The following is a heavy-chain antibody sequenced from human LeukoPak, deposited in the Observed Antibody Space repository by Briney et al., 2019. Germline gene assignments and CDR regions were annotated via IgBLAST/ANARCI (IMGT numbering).Heavy chain of an antibody. CDR1: GFTFSSYA. J-gene: IGHJ1*01. CDR3: AKGLMEYFQH. CDR2: ISGSGDST. V-gene: IGHV3-23*01. Sequence: GSLRLSCAASGFTFSSYAMSWVRQAPGKGLEWVSVISGSGDSTYYADSVKGRFTISRDNSKNTLYLQMNSLRAEDTAAYYCAKGLMEYFQHWGQGTLVTVSS. D-gene: IGHD3-16*01.